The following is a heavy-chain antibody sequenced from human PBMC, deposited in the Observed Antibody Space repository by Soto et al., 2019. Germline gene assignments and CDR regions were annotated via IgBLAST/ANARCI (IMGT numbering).Heavy chain of an antibody. J-gene: IGHJ6*02. V-gene: IGHV1-69*01. CDR3: ARAEGYSSGWYDYYYGMDV. CDR2: IIPIFGTA. D-gene: IGHD6-19*01. CDR1: GGTFSGYA. Sequence: QVQLVQSGAEVKKPGSSVKVSCKASGGTFSGYAISWVRQAPGQGLEWMGGIIPIFGTANYAQKFQGRVTITADESTSTAYMELSSLRSEDTAVYYCARAEGYSSGWYDYYYGMDVWGQGTTVTVSS.